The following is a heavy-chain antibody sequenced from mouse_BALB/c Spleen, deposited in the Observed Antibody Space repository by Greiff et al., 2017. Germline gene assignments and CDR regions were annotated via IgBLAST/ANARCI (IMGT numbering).Heavy chain of an antibody. CDR3: ARDGYDWFAY. CDR1: GYTFTSYW. J-gene: IGHJ3*01. Sequence: DLVKPGASVKLSCKASGYTFTSYWINWIKQRPGQGLEWIGRIAPGSGSTYYNEMFKGKATLTVDTSSSTAYIQLSSLSSEDSAVYFCARDGYDWFAYWGQGTLVTVSA. D-gene: IGHD1-2*01. CDR2: IAPGSGST. V-gene: IGHV1S41*01.